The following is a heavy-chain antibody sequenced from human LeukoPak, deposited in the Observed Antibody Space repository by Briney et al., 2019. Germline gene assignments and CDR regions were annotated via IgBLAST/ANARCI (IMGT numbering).Heavy chain of an antibody. CDR1: GGSISSSSYY. V-gene: IGHV4-39*07. CDR2: IYYSGST. Sequence: SETLSPTCTVSGGSISSSSYYWGWIRQPPGKGLEWIGSIYYSGSTYYNPSLKSRVTISVDTSKNQFSLKLSSVTAADTAVYYCARDHLGGMDVWGKGTTVTVSS. CDR3: ARDHLGGMDV. J-gene: IGHJ6*03. D-gene: IGHD3-3*02.